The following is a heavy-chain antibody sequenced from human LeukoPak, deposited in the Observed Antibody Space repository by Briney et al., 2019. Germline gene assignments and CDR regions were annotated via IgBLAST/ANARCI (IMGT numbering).Heavy chain of an antibody. J-gene: IGHJ5*02. V-gene: IGHV3-30*01. Sequence: PGGSLRLSRAASGLTFSSYAMHWVRQAPGKGLEWVAVISYDGSNKYYADSVKGRFTISRDNSKNTLYLQMNSLRAEDTAVYYCARDQGDYEVNWFDPWGQGTLVTVSS. CDR2: ISYDGSNK. CDR3: ARDQGDYEVNWFDP. D-gene: IGHD4-17*01. CDR1: GLTFSSYA.